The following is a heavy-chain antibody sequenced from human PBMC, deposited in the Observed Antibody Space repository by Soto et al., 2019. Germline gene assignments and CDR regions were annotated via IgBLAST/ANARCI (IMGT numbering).Heavy chain of an antibody. V-gene: IGHV4-39*01. CDR2: IYYSGST. CDR1: GGSISSSSYY. D-gene: IGHD3-10*01. Sequence: PSETLSLTCTVSGGSISSSSYYWGWIRQPPGKGLEWIGSIYYSGSTYYNPSLKSRVTISVDTSKNQFSLKLSSVTAADTAVYYCARGRLLVYGSGSYLGPYYYYYMDVWGKGTTVTVSS. CDR3: ARGRLLVYGSGSYLGPYYYYYMDV. J-gene: IGHJ6*03.